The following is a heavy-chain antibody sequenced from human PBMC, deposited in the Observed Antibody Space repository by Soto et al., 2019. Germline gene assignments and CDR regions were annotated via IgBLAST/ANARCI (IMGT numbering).Heavy chain of an antibody. J-gene: IGHJ3*02. Sequence: GGSLRLSCAASGFTFSSYAMSWVRQAPGKGLEWVSAISGSGGSTYYADSVKGRFTISRDNSKNTLYLQMNSLRAEDRVVYYWAKSHGIGWAFDIWGQGPMVTFSS. D-gene: IGHD1-26*01. CDR1: GFTFSSYA. CDR2: ISGSGGST. V-gene: IGHV3-23*01. CDR3: AKSHGIGWAFDI.